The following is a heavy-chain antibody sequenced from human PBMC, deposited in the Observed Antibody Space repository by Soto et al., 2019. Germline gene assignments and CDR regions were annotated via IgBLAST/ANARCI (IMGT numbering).Heavy chain of an antibody. CDR3: AREGGSYDSGGYLIRGAFDI. CDR1: GDSISRIDYY. D-gene: IGHD3-22*01. CDR2: IYFRGNT. J-gene: IGHJ3*02. Sequence: SETLSLTCSVSGDSISRIDYYWTWIRQHPEKGLGWIGNIYFRGNTYYSPSLESRLTISVDTSKNQFSLKLTSVTAADTAVYYCAREGGSYDSGGYLIRGAFDIWGQGTMVTVSS. V-gene: IGHV4-31*03.